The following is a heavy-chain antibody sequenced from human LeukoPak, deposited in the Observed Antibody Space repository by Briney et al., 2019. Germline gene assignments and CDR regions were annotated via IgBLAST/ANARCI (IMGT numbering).Heavy chain of an antibody. D-gene: IGHD2-15*01. V-gene: IGHV3-30*18. J-gene: IGHJ4*02. CDR2: ISYDGSNK. CDR1: GFTFSSYG. CDR3: ANSVLLAPFDY. Sequence: GRSLRLSCAASGFTFSSYGMHWVRQAPGKGLEWVAVISYDGSNKYYADSVKGRFTISRDNSKNTLYLQMNSLRAEDTAVYYCANSVLLAPFDYWGQGTLVTVSP.